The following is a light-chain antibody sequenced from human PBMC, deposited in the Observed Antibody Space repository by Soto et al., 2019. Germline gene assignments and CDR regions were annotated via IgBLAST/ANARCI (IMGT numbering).Light chain of an antibody. CDR1: QSVSSSF. Sequence: EIVLTQSPGTLSLSPGERATLSCRASQSVSSSFLGWYQQKPGQAPRLLIYGASSRATGIPDRFSGSGSGTDFTLTISRLEPEDFAVYYCQQCDNSPWTFGQGTKVEIK. CDR3: QQCDNSPWT. J-gene: IGKJ1*01. CDR2: GAS. V-gene: IGKV3-20*01.